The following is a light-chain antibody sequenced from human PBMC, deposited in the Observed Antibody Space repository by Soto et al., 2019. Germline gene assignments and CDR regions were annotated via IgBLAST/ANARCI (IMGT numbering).Light chain of an antibody. CDR1: QSVGSN. J-gene: IGKJ4*01. Sequence: EIVMTQSPATLSVSPGERATLSCRASQSVGSNLAWYQQKPGQAPRLLIFAASTRATGIPARFSGGGSGTEFTLTIGSLQSEDFAIYYCQQYDNWPPVTFGGGTKVEIK. CDR3: QQYDNWPPVT. V-gene: IGKV3-15*01. CDR2: AAS.